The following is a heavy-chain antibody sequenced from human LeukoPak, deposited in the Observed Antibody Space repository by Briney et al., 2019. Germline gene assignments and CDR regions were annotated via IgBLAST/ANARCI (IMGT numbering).Heavy chain of an antibody. J-gene: IGHJ3*02. CDR2: IKQDGSDK. CDR3: ARDPTSSWETAFDI. V-gene: IGHV3-7*01. D-gene: IGHD1-26*01. CDR1: GFTFRNNW. Sequence: GGSLRLSCAASGFTFRNNWMSWVRQAPGKGLEWVANIKQDGSDKNYVDSVKGRFTISRDNAKNSLSLQMNSLRAEDTAVYYCARDPTSSWETAFDIWGQGTMVTVSS.